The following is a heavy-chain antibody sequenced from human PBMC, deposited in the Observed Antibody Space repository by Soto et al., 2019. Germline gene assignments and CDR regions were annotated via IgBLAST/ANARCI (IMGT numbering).Heavy chain of an antibody. CDR1: GLTFSSYG. CDR3: AISGTRFTNTYYSDYFEY. V-gene: IGHV3-23*01. Sequence: WGCMKLSCAASGLTFSSYGMSWVRQAPGKGLEWVSAISGSGGSTYYAESVKGRFTISRDNSKNTLYLQMNSLRAEDTALYYCAISGTRFTNTYYSDYFEYWGQGTLVTVSS. J-gene: IGHJ4*02. CDR2: ISGSGGST. D-gene: IGHD1-26*01.